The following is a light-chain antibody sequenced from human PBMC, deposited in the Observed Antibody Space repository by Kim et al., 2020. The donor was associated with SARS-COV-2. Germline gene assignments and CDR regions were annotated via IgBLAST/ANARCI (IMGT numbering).Light chain of an antibody. CDR2: RNV. Sequence: GQSVPISCSGIASNIGRYSVSWYQHVPGTAPKLLIYRNVQRPSGVLDRFSGSKSGTSASLAISGLRSEDEAEYFCAAWDENLNGYVFGSGTKVTVL. CDR3: AAWDENLNGYV. V-gene: IGLV1-47*01. J-gene: IGLJ1*01. CDR1: ASNIGRYS.